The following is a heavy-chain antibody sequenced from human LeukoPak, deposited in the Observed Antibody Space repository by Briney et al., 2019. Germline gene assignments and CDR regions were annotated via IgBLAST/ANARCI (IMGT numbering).Heavy chain of an antibody. CDR2: ISSSSSYI. CDR3: ARWLGAIAWPYYFDY. D-gene: IGHD3-16*02. J-gene: IGHJ4*02. V-gene: IGHV3-21*01. Sequence: GGSLRLSCAASGFTFSNYEMNWVRQAPGKGLEWVSSISSSSSYIYYADSVKGRFTISRDNARNSLYLQMNSLRAEDTAVYYCARWLGAIAWPYYFDYWGQGTLVTVSS. CDR1: GFTFSNYE.